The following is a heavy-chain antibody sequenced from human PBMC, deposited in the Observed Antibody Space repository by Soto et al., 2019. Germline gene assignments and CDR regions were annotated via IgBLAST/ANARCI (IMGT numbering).Heavy chain of an antibody. Sequence: QVQLVESGGGVVQPGGSLRLSCQASGFNFDNYGMHWVRQAPGKGLEWVAVITYDGSFQYYADSVKGRFTISGDNSKNTLFLHLNTLKPEDTAVYHCAKDRVGGTFYTPLGFWGQGTLVTVSS. J-gene: IGHJ4*02. V-gene: IGHV3-30*18. CDR2: ITYDGSFQ. CDR3: AKDRVGGTFYTPLGF. D-gene: IGHD1-7*01. CDR1: GFNFDNYG.